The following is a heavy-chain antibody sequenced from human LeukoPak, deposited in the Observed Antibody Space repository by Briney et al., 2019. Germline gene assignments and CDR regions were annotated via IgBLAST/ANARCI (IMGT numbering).Heavy chain of an antibody. J-gene: IGHJ4*02. CDR1: GFTFNNYA. D-gene: IGHD4-17*01. Sequence: PGGSLRLSCAASGFTFNNYAMNWVREAPGKGLEGVASISGGGEPTYSADPAKARFTISRDNSQNPVYLQMNSLRAEDTPVYYCARDYADYVGYFFFDYWGQGTLVTVSS. CDR2: ISGGGEPT. CDR3: ARDYADYVGYFFFDY. V-gene: IGHV3-23*01.